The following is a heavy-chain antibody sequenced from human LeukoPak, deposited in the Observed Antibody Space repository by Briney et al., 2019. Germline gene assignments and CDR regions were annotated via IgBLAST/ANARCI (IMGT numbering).Heavy chain of an antibody. D-gene: IGHD2-21*02. Sequence: ASVKVSCKPFGYTFTSYYIHWVRQAPGQGLEWMGIINPRGDYTTYAQNFQGRVTMTRDTSTSTIYMELSSLRSEDTAVYYCARSGYMVVTAYDAFDIWGQGTMVTVSS. CDR1: GYTFTSYY. CDR2: INPRGDYT. J-gene: IGHJ3*02. V-gene: IGHV1-46*01. CDR3: ARSGYMVVTAYDAFDI.